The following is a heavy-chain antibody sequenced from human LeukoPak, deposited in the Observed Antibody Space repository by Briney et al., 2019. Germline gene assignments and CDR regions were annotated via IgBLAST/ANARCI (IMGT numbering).Heavy chain of an antibody. J-gene: IGHJ5*02. CDR3: ARGRGWSWFDP. CDR1: GGSFSGYY. V-gene: IGHV4-34*01. CDR2: INHRGST. D-gene: IGHD6-19*01. Sequence: SETLSLTCAVYGGSFSGYYWSWIRQPPGKGLEWIGEINHRGSTNYNPSLKSRVTISVDTSKNQFSLKLSSVTAADTAVYYCARGRGWSWFDPWGQGTLVTVSS.